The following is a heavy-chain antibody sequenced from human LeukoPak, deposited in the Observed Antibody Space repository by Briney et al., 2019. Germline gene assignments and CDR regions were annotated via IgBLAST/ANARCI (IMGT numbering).Heavy chain of an antibody. CDR3: ARQRITLLRGVIITTGPFDS. Sequence: GESLKISCKGSGYSFTSYWIGWVRQMPGKGLEWMGIIYPGDSDARYSPSFQGQVTISADRSINTAYLQWSSLKASDTAMYYCARQRITLLRGVIITTGPFDSWGQGTLVTVSS. CDR2: IYPGDSDA. D-gene: IGHD3-10*01. CDR1: GYSFTSYW. J-gene: IGHJ4*02. V-gene: IGHV5-51*01.